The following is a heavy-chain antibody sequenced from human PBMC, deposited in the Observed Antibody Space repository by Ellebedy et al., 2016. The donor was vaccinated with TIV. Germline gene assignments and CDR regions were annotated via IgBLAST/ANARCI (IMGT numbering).Heavy chain of an antibody. J-gene: IGHJ4*02. V-gene: IGHV3-33*01. CDR2: IWGDGSQT. CDR1: GFTFSRYG. Sequence: PGGSLRLSCAASGFTFSRYGMHWVRQPRGKGLEWVAVIWGDGSQTIYADSVKGRFTISRDNSRDTLYLQMNRLRAEDTAVYFCATDMGSSTFDYWGQGTLVTVSS. CDR3: ATDMGSSTFDY. D-gene: IGHD2-2*01.